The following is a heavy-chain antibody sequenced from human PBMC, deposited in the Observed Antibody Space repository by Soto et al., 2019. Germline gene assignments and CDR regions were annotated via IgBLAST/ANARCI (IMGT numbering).Heavy chain of an antibody. D-gene: IGHD3-10*01. CDR1: GFTFSSYD. CDR3: AIRGLSKSEVRGYFDY. V-gene: IGHV3-23*01. Sequence: EVQLLESGGGLVQPGGSLRLSCAASGFTFSSYDMTWVRQAPGKGLEWVSAISGSGHSPNYGDSVKGRFTISRDNAKNTLFMQMNSLRADDTAVYYCAIRGLSKSEVRGYFDYWGRGTLVTVSS. CDR2: ISGSGHSP. J-gene: IGHJ4*02.